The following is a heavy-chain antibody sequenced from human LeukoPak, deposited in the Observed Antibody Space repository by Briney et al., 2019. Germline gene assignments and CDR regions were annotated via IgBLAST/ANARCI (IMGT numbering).Heavy chain of an antibody. CDR2: INPNSGGT. J-gene: IGHJ3*02. CDR1: GYTFTGYY. V-gene: IGHV1-2*02. Sequence: ASVKVSCKASGYTFTGYYMHWARQAPGQGLEWMGWINPNSGGTKYAQKFQGRVTMTRDTSISTAYMELTRLTSDDTALYYCASVLTGDAFDIWGQGTMVTVSS. D-gene: IGHD7-27*01. CDR3: ASVLTGDAFDI.